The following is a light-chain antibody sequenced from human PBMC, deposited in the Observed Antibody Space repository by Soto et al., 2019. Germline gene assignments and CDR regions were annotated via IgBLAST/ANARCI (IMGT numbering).Light chain of an antibody. J-gene: IGKJ5*01. V-gene: IGKV3-20*01. CDR2: DAS. Sequence: EIVLTQSPATLSLSPGEIATLSCRASQSVSSYLAWYQQKPGQAPRLLIYDASNRATGIPDRFSGSGSGTDFTLIINRLEPEDVAIYYCQQYGGSPRITFGQGTRLEIK. CDR1: QSVSSY. CDR3: QQYGGSPRIT.